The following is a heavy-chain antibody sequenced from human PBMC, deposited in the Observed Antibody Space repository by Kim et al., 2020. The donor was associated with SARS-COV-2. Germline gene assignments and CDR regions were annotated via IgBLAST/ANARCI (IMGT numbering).Heavy chain of an antibody. V-gene: IGHV1-69*01. D-gene: IGHD3-10*01. J-gene: IGHJ5*02. CDR3: ARYYYGSGSYYVDNWFDP. Sequence: QGRVTITADESTSTAYMELSSLRSEDTAVYYCARYYYGSGSYYVDNWFDPWGQGTLVTVSS.